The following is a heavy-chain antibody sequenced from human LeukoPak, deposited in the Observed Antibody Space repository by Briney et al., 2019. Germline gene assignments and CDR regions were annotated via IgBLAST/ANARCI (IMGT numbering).Heavy chain of an antibody. D-gene: IGHD2-21*02. CDR2: ISAYNGNT. CDR1: GYTFTSYG. CDR3: ARDSATVAYCGGDCSFDY. V-gene: IGHV1-18*01. Sequence: ASVKVSCKASGYTFTSYGISWVRQAPGQGLEWMGRISAYNGNTNYAQKLQGRVTMTTDTSTSTAYMELRSLRSDDTAVYYCARDSATVAYCGGDCSFDYWGQGTLVTVSS. J-gene: IGHJ4*02.